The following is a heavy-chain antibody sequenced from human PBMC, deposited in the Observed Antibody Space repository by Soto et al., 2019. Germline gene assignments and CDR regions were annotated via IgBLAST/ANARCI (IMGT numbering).Heavy chain of an antibody. V-gene: IGHV1-69*12. J-gene: IGHJ4*02. CDR2: IIPIFGTA. CDR3: ARVAEGGYFDWLLLC. CDR1: GGTFSSYA. D-gene: IGHD3-9*01. Sequence: QVQLVQSGAEVKKPGSSVKVSCKASGGTFSSYAISWVRQAPGQGLEWMGGIIPIFGTANYAQKFQGRVTITADEATSTAYMELSSLSSEDTAVYYCARVAEGGYFDWLLLCWGQGTLVTVSS.